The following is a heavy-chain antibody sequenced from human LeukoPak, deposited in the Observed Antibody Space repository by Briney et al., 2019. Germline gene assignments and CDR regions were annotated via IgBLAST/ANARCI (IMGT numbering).Heavy chain of an antibody. J-gene: IGHJ4*02. CDR1: GNYW. D-gene: IGHD2-2*01. CDR3: VSFYETY. CDR2: INSDGSWT. V-gene: IGHV3-74*01. Sequence: PGGSMRLSCAASGNYWMYWVRQAPGKGLVWVSHINSDGSWTSYADSVKGRFTISKDNAKNTVYLQMNNLRVEDTAVYYCVSFYETYWGRGTLVTVSS.